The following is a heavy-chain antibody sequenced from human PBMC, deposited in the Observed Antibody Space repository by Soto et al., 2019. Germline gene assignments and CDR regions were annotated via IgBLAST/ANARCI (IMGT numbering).Heavy chain of an antibody. CDR3: TSRRDWTAVDPLDY. D-gene: IGHD5-18*01. J-gene: IGHJ4*02. V-gene: IGHV3-73*02. Sequence: EVQLVESGGALVQPGGSLKLSCAASGFTFSDSAMHWVRQASGKGLEWVGRIRNKTNNYATAYIASVKGRFTISRDDSKNTVYLQMNSLKIDDTAVYFCTSRRDWTAVDPLDYWGLGTLVTVSS. CDR2: IRNKTNNYAT. CDR1: GFTFSDSA.